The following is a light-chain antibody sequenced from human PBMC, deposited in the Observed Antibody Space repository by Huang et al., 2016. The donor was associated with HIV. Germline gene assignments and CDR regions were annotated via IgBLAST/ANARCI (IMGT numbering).Light chain of an antibody. J-gene: IGKJ1*01. V-gene: IGKV3-20*01. Sequence: EIVLTQSPGTLSLSPGERATLSCRASQSLGSTYLAWDQQKPGQAPRLLIYGVSRRAAGIPDRFSGSGSGTDFTLTISRLEPEDFAVYFCQKYGSSRTFGQGTKVEL. CDR2: GVS. CDR3: QKYGSSRT. CDR1: QSLGSTY.